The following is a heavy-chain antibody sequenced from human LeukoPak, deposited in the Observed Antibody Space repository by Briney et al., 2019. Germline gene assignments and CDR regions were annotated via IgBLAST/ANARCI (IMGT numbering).Heavy chain of an antibody. CDR1: GGSFSGYY. Sequence: PSETLSLTCAVYGGSFSGYYWSWIRQPPGKGLEWIGEINHSGSTNYNPSLTSRVTISVDTSKNQFSLKLSSVTAADTAVYYCARGIRRYSDWLPTLCFDYWGQGTLVTVSS. CDR3: ARGIRRYSDWLPTLCFDY. D-gene: IGHD3-9*01. J-gene: IGHJ4*02. CDR2: INHSGST. V-gene: IGHV4-34*01.